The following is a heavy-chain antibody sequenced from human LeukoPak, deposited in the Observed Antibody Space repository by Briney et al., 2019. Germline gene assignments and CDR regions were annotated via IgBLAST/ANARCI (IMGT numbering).Heavy chain of an antibody. CDR1: GGSFSGYY. CDR3: ARVRSSTWLNGSFDY. V-gene: IGHV4-34*01. J-gene: IGHJ4*02. Sequence: SETLSLTCAVYGGSFSGYYWSWIRQPPGKGLEWIGEINHSGSTNYNPSLKSRVTISVDTSKNQLSLKLSSVTAADTAVYYCARVRSSTWLNGSFDYWGQGTLVTVSS. D-gene: IGHD6-13*01. CDR2: INHSGST.